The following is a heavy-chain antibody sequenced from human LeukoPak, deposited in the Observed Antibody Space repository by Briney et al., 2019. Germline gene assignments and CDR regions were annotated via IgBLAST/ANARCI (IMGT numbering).Heavy chain of an antibody. CDR2: ISDSGGGT. CDR3: ARGTLKAAATDFDY. D-gene: IGHD6-13*01. J-gene: IGHJ4*02. Sequence: GGSLRLSCAASGFSVSSNYMSWVRQAPGKGLEWVSGISDSGGGTYYADSVKGRFTISRDNSKNTLWLQMNSLRAEDTALYYCARGTLKAAATDFDYWGQGTLVTVSS. V-gene: IGHV3-23*01. CDR1: GFSVSSNY.